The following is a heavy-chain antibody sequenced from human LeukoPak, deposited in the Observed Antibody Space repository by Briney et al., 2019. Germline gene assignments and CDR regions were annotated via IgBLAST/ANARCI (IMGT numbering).Heavy chain of an antibody. D-gene: IGHD3-10*01. CDR3: ARGVVTMVRGVTFNWFDP. CDR1: GYTFTSYY. J-gene: IGHJ5*02. Sequence: ASVKVSCKAPGYTFTSYYMHWVRQAPGQGLEWMGIINPSGGTTSYAQKFQGRVTMTRDTSTSTVYMELSSLRSEDTAVYYCARGVVTMVRGVTFNWFDPWGQGTLVTVSS. CDR2: INPSGGTT. V-gene: IGHV1-46*01.